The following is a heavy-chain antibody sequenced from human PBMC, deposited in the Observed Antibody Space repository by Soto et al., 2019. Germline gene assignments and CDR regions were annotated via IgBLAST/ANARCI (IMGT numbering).Heavy chain of an antibody. CDR3: ARGGGLGQQLVYYYSYGMDV. CDR1: GGSISTSNW. D-gene: IGHD6-13*01. V-gene: IGHV4-4*02. Sequence: PSETLSLTCAVSGGSISTSNWWRRVRQPPGKGLEWGGVIYHSGSTHYNPSLKSRVTISVDKSKNQFSLKLSSVTAADTAVYYCARGGGLGQQLVYYYSYGMDVWGQGTTVTVSS. J-gene: IGHJ6*02. CDR2: IYHSGST.